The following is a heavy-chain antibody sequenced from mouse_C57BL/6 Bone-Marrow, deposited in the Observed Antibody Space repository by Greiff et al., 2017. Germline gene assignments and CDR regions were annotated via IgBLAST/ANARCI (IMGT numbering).Heavy chain of an antibody. V-gene: IGHV1-9*01. CDR3: ARRRDDPQAMDY. Sequence: QVQLQQSGAELMKPGASVKLSCKATGYTFTGYWIEWVKQRPGHGLEWIGEILPGGGSTNYNEKFKGKATFPADTSSNTAYMQLSSLTTEDSAIYCCARRRDDPQAMDYWGQGTSVTVSS. D-gene: IGHD2-3*01. CDR2: ILPGGGST. CDR1: GYTFTGYW. J-gene: IGHJ4*01.